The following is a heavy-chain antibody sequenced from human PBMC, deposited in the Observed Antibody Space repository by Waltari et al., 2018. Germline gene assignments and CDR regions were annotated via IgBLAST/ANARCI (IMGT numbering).Heavy chain of an antibody. V-gene: IGHV3-48*04. CDR1: GFTFSTYS. J-gene: IGHJ4*02. D-gene: IGHD1-26*01. CDR2: SSSGSSTI. Sequence: EVQLVESGGGLVQPGGSLRLSCAASGFTFSTYSMNWVRQAPGQGLEWVSFSSSGSSTIHYADSAKGRFTISRDNAKNSLYLQMNSLRAEDTAVYYCARSGELHDYWGQGILVTVSS. CDR3: ARSGELHDY.